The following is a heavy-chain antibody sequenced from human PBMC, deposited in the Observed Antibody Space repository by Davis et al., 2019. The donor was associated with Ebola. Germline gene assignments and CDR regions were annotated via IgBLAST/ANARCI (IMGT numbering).Heavy chain of an antibody. CDR2: IYYSGST. CDR3: ARDRHSSGWARGYGMDV. Sequence: MPSETLSLTCTVSGGSISSYYWSWIRQPPGKGLEWIGYIYYSGSTNYNPSLKSRVTISVDTSKNQFSLKLSSVTAADTAVYYCARDRHSSGWARGYGMDVWGKGTTVTVSS. V-gene: IGHV4-59*01. J-gene: IGHJ6*04. CDR1: GGSISSYY. D-gene: IGHD6-19*01.